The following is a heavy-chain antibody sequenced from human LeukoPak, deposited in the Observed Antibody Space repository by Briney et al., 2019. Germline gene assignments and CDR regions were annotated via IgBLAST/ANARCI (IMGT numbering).Heavy chain of an antibody. Sequence: SQTLSLTCTVSGGSISSGSYYWSWIRQPAGKGLEWIGRIYTSGSTNYNPSLQSRVTIYVDSSKNQFFLNLTSVTAADTAVYYCAQDRFSFVHWGQGTLVTVSS. D-gene: IGHD2-2*01. CDR2: IYTSGST. J-gene: IGHJ1*01. CDR1: GGSISSGSYY. CDR3: AQDRFSFVH. V-gene: IGHV4-61*02.